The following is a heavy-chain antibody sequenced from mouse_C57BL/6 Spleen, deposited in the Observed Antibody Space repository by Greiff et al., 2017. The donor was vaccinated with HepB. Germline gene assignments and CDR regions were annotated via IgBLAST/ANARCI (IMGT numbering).Heavy chain of an antibody. CDR3: ARLYDYAYYYAMDY. Sequence: LQESGPELVKPGASVKISCKASGYAFSSSWMNWVKQRPGKGLEWIGRIYPGDGDTNYNGKFKGKATLTADKSSSTAYMQLSSLTSEDSAVYFCARLYDYAYYYAMDYWGQGTSVTVSS. V-gene: IGHV1-82*01. CDR1: GYAFSSSW. J-gene: IGHJ4*01. D-gene: IGHD2-4*01. CDR2: IYPGDGDT.